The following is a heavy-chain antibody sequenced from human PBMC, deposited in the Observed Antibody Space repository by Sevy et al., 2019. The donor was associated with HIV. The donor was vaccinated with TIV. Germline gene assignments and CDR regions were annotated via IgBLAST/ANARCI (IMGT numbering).Heavy chain of an antibody. Sequence: GGSLRLSCAASGFIFSKAWMSWVRQAPGKGLEWVARMKSNADGGTTDHAAPVKGRFTLSRDDAKNTLFLEMSSLKTEDTAIYYCTTDPGAYVWGRGTTVTVSS. D-gene: IGHD1-26*01. J-gene: IGHJ6*02. CDR3: TTDPGAYV. V-gene: IGHV3-15*01. CDR1: GFIFSKAW. CDR2: MKSNADGGTT.